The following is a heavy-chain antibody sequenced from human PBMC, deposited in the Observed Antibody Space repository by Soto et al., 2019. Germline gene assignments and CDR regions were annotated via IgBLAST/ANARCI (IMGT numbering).Heavy chain of an antibody. CDR3: AKATATGGGAFEI. CDR1: GFICSSYD. CDR2: ILVDGRT. J-gene: IGHJ3*02. V-gene: IGHV3-23*01. Sequence: PGGSLRLSCAASGFICSSYDMSWVRQAPGKGLEWVSTILVDGRTFYVDSVKGRFTISRDSSKNTVYLQMNSLTAGDTALYYCAKATATGGGAFEICGQGTMVTVSS. D-gene: IGHD2-8*02.